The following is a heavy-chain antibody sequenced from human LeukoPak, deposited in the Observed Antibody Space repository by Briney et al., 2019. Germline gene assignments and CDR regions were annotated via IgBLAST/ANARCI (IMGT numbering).Heavy chain of an antibody. Sequence: RASVKVSCKASGYTFTDYYMHWVRQAPGQGLEWMGWINPNSGGTNYAQKFQGRVTMTRDTSISTAYMELSRLRSDDTAVYYCATGEWPTMVRGPFYYYGMDVWGQGTTVTVSS. J-gene: IGHJ6*02. V-gene: IGHV1-2*02. CDR3: ATGEWPTMVRGPFYYYGMDV. D-gene: IGHD3-10*01. CDR2: INPNSGGT. CDR1: GYTFTDYY.